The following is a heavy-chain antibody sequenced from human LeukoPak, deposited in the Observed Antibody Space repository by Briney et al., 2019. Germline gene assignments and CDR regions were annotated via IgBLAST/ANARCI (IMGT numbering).Heavy chain of an antibody. D-gene: IGHD5-18*01. J-gene: IGHJ4*02. CDR2: ISYDGSNE. CDR1: GFTFSNYG. CDR3: AKDIRGYSYGYVDY. V-gene: IGHV3-30*18. Sequence: PGGSLRLSCAASGFTFSNYGMHWVRQAPGKGLEWVAFISYDGSNEYYADSVKGRFTISRDSSKNTLYPQMNSLRAEDTAVYYCAKDIRGYSYGYVDYWGQGTLVTVSS.